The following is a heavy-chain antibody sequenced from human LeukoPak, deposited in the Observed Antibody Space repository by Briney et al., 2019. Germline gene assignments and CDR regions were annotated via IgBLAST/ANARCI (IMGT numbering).Heavy chain of an antibody. CDR2: IIPIFGTA. J-gene: IGHJ5*02. CDR3: AREFGKNYDFWGGYYNWFDP. D-gene: IGHD3-3*01. V-gene: IGHV1-69*05. Sequence: SVKVSCKASGGTFSSYAISWVRQAPGQGLEWMGGIIPIFGTANYAQKFQGRVTITTDESTSTAYMELSSLRSEDTAVYYCAREFGKNYDFWGGYYNWFDPWGQGTLVTVSS. CDR1: GGTFSSYA.